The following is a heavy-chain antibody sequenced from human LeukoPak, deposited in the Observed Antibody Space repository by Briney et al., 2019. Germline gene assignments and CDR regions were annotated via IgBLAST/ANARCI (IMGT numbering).Heavy chain of an antibody. CDR3: ARGLRYSSSWYNFDY. Sequence: GGSLRLSCVASGFTFSSSSMNWVRQAPGKGLEWVSYISISSTTIYYADSVKGRFTISRDNAKNSLYLQMNSLRDEDTAVYYCARGLRYSSSWYNFDYWGQGALVTVSS. CDR2: ISISSTTI. V-gene: IGHV3-48*02. J-gene: IGHJ4*02. CDR1: GFTFSSSS. D-gene: IGHD6-13*01.